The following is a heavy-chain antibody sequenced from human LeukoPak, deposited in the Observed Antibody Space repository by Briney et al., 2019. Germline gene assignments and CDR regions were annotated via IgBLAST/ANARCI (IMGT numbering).Heavy chain of an antibody. CDR3: ARVKAGTYYDFWSGYQGPDNWFDP. J-gene: IGHJ5*02. Sequence: SVKVSCKASGGTFSSYAISWVRQAPGQGLEWMEGIIPIFGTANYAQKFQGRVTITADESTSTAYMELSSLRSEDTAVYYCARVKAGTYYDFWSGYQGPDNWFDPWGQGTLVTVSS. CDR1: GGTFSSYA. D-gene: IGHD3-3*01. V-gene: IGHV1-69*13. CDR2: IIPIFGTA.